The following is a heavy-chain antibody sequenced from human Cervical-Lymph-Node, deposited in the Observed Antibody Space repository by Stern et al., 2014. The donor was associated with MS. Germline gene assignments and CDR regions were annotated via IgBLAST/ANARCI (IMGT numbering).Heavy chain of an antibody. V-gene: IGHV1-18*01. D-gene: IGHD3-22*01. J-gene: IGHJ4*02. Sequence: VQLVESGAEVKKPGASVKVSCKTSGYNFLSYGINWVRQAPGQGLEWMGGISGYNGKTDYAQNLQGRVTMTTYTSTSTAYMEVRNLRSDDTALYYCARVPHYYDTRGRLDYWGQGTLVTVSS. CDR3: ARVPHYYDTRGRLDY. CDR1: GYNFLSYG. CDR2: ISGYNGKT.